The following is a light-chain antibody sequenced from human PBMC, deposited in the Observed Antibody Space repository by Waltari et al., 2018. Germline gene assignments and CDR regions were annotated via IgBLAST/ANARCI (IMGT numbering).Light chain of an antibody. J-gene: IGKJ5*01. Sequence: EIVMTQSPATLSVSPGERATLSCRASQSVSTNLAWYQQKAGQAPRLLIYGASTRASDIPARFSGSGSGTEFILNISSLQSEDFAVYYCHQYDNWPPVTFGQGTRLEIK. CDR2: GAS. CDR3: HQYDNWPPVT. CDR1: QSVSTN. V-gene: IGKV3-15*01.